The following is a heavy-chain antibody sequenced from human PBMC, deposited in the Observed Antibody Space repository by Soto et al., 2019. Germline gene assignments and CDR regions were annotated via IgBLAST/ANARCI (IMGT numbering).Heavy chain of an antibody. D-gene: IGHD2-2*01. Sequence: EVQLVESGGVLVQPGGSLRLSCAASGFTFSTYWMHWVRQAPGKGLVWVSRINGDGSDTVYADSVKGRFTISRDNAKNTLYLQMNSLRAEGTAVYYCTRSIAGFSYADSWGRGTLVTVSS. CDR2: INGDGSDT. CDR3: TRSIAGFSYADS. CDR1: GFTFSTYW. V-gene: IGHV3-74*01. J-gene: IGHJ4*02.